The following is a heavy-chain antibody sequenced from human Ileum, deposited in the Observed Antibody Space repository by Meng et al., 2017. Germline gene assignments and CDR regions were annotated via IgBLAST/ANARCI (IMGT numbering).Heavy chain of an antibody. CDR1: GFTFSSYW. J-gene: IGHJ3*01. CDR3: TRDGRVAVPGGYDAFDF. Sequence: GGSLRLSCAGSGFTFSSYWMHWVRQAPGKGLEWVGRSRNKAKSYSTEYAASVKGRFTVSRDDSKNTVNLQMNRLKTEDTTVYYCTRDGRVAVPGGYDAFDFWGQGTMVTVSS. CDR2: SRNKAKSYST. D-gene: IGHD3/OR15-3a*01. V-gene: IGHV3-72*01.